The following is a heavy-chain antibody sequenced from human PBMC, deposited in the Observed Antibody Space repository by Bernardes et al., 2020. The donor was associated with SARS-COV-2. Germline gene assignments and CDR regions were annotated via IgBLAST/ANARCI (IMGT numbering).Heavy chain of an antibody. CDR2: VNSDGST. Sequence: GGSLRLSCAASGLAFSTYWMHWVRQAPGEGLVWVSRVNSDGSTFYADSVRGRFSISRDNAKNTLYLQMNNLGAEDTAVYYCARDRQYRFDFWGQGTLVTVSS. CDR1: GLAFSTYW. V-gene: IGHV3-74*01. D-gene: IGHD2-2*02. J-gene: IGHJ4*02. CDR3: ARDRQYRFDF.